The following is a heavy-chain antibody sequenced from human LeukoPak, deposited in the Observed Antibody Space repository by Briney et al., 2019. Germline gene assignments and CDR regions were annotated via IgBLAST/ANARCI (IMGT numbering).Heavy chain of an antibody. CDR1: GGSISSYY. CDR2: IYYSGST. Sequence: SETLSLTCTVSGGSISSYYWRWIRQPPGKGLEWIGYIYYSGSTYYNPSLKSRVTISVDTSKNQFSLKLSSVTAADTAVYYCARDLDYGDYRAFDIWGQGTMVTVSS. CDR3: ARDLDYGDYRAFDI. D-gene: IGHD4-17*01. J-gene: IGHJ3*02. V-gene: IGHV4-30-4*01.